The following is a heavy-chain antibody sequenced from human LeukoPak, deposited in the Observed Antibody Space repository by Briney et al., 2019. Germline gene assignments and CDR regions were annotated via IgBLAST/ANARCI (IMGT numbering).Heavy chain of an antibody. D-gene: IGHD3-16*02. CDR3: AKGDYVWGSYRRSDY. CDR2: ISGSGGST. Sequence: GGSLRLSCAASGFTFSSYAMSWVRQAPGKGQEWVSAISGSGGSTYYADSVKGRFTISRDNSKNTLYLQMNSLRAEDTAVYYCAKGDYVWGSYRRSDYWGQGTLVTVSS. J-gene: IGHJ4*02. CDR1: GFTFSSYA. V-gene: IGHV3-23*01.